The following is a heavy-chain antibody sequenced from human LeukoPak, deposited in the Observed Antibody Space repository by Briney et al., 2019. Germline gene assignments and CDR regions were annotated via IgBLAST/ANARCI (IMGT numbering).Heavy chain of an antibody. CDR3: ARGRRIVVVIGATRTHRDYYMDV. CDR2: ISTSGST. V-gene: IGHV4-4*07. Sequence: SETLSLTCTVSGGSISSYFWTWIRQPAGKGLEWIGRISTSGSTNYNPSLKSRVTMSVDTSKNQFSLKLSSVTAADTAVYYCARGRRIVVVIGATRTHRDYYMDVWGKGTTVTVSS. CDR1: GGSISSYF. J-gene: IGHJ6*03. D-gene: IGHD2-15*01.